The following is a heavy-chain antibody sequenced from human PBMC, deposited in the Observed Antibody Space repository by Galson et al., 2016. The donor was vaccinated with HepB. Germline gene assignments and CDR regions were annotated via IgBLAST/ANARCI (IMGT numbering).Heavy chain of an antibody. Sequence: SLRLSCAPTGFTLRSYRLTWVRQAPGKGLEWVSSISSSGTYISYADSVKGRFTISRDNAKNSLYLQMNSLRAGDTAVYYCARDGDVYGDFGSVYYYYGMDVWGQGTTVTVSS. D-gene: IGHD4-17*01. J-gene: IGHJ6*02. V-gene: IGHV3-21*01. CDR3: ARDGDVYGDFGSVYYYYGMDV. CDR1: GFTLRSYR. CDR2: ISSSGTYI.